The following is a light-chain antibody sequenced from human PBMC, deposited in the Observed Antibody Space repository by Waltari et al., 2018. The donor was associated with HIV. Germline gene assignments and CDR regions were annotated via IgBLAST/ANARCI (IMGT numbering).Light chain of an antibody. CDR1: RSTFETDL. J-gene: IGLJ3*02. CDR2: DNK. CDR3: GTWDPRLGSAV. V-gene: IGLV1-51*01. Sequence: QSVFTQPPSVSAHPGQMVTISSSVRSTFETDLVSSYQHLPGAAPKLLIYDNKNRPSGISDRFSGSKSGTSATLGITGLQTGDEAEYYCGTWDPRLGSAVFGGGTKLTVL.